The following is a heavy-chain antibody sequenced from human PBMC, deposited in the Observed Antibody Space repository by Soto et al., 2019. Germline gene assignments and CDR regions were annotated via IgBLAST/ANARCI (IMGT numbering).Heavy chain of an antibody. D-gene: IGHD1-1*01. Sequence: GGSLRLSCAASGFTFSNYAMSWVRQAPGKGPEWVSTITGSAGGTYYADSMKGRFTISRDNSKSTLYLQMYSLRVEDTAVYYCARESEHWGQGTLVTVSS. CDR2: ITGSAGGT. CDR1: GFTFSNYA. J-gene: IGHJ4*02. CDR3: ARESEH. V-gene: IGHV3-23*01.